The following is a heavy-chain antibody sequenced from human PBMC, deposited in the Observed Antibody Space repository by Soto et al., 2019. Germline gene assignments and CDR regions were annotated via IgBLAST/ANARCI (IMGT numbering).Heavy chain of an antibody. CDR1: GASVTSTGYY. D-gene: IGHD6-19*01. V-gene: IGHV4-30-4*01. Sequence: QVQLRESGPGLMRPSQTLSLTCTVSGASVTSTGYYWTWIRQSPGKGLEWLGYILHNGNADYSPSLETRLSISLDSSKNQFSLKVNSVSAADTAIYFCARGSAVSAEYYFDYWGQGALVTVSS. CDR3: ARGSAVSAEYYFDY. CDR2: ILHNGNA. J-gene: IGHJ4*02.